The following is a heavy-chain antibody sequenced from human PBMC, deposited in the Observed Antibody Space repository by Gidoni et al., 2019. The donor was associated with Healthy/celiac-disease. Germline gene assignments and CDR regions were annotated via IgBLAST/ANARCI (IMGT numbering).Heavy chain of an antibody. V-gene: IGHV3-23*01. D-gene: IGHD3-3*01. Sequence: EVQLLESGGGLVQPGGSLRLSCAASGFTFSSYAMSWVRQAPGKGLEWVSAISGSGGSTYYADSVKGRFTISRDNSKNTLYLQMNSLRAEDTAVYYCAKEPPITIFGVAHSYYFDYWGQGTLVTVSS. J-gene: IGHJ4*02. CDR2: ISGSGGST. CDR3: AKEPPITIFGVAHSYYFDY. CDR1: GFTFSSYA.